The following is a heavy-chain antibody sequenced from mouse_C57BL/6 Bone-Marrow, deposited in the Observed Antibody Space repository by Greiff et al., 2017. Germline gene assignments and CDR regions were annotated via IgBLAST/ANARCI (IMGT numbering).Heavy chain of an antibody. Sequence: VQLQQSGAELVRSGTSVQMSCKASVYTFTNYWIGWAKQSPGHGLAWIGDIYPGGGYTNYHEKFKGKVTLTADKSSSTAYMQCSSLTSEDSAIYYCARLRFTTVVDWYFDVWGTGTTVTVSS. CDR2: IYPGGGYT. J-gene: IGHJ1*03. D-gene: IGHD1-1*01. CDR3: ARLRFTTVVDWYFDV. CDR1: VYTFTNYW. V-gene: IGHV1-63*01.